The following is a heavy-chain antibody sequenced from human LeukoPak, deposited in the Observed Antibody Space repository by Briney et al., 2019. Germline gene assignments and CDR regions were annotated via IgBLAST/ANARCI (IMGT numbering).Heavy chain of an antibody. CDR1: GVTFSSYA. V-gene: IGHV3-23*01. CDR3: AKDYNKQWLGEYFQH. Sequence: GGSLRLSCAASGVTFSSYAMSGVRQAPGKGVEWVSAISGSGGSTYYADSVKGRFTIYRDNSKKTLYLQMNSLRAEDTAVYYCAKDYNKQWLGEYFQHWGQGTLVTVSS. J-gene: IGHJ1*01. D-gene: IGHD6-19*01. CDR2: ISGSGGST.